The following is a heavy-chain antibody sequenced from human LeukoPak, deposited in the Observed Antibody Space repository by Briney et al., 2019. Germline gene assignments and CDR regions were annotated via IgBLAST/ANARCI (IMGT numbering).Heavy chain of an antibody. CDR3: ARDNGAIRAYYYHGMDV. CDR2: IYHRGSI. V-gene: IGHV4-4*02. Sequence: SETLSLTCAVSGGSISSRNWWSWVRQPPGKGLEWIGEIYHRGSINYNPSLKSRVTISVDKSKNQLSLRLTSVTAADTAVYYCARDNGAIRAYYYHGMDVWGQGTTVTVSS. D-gene: IGHD2-8*01. J-gene: IGHJ6*02. CDR1: GGSISSRNW.